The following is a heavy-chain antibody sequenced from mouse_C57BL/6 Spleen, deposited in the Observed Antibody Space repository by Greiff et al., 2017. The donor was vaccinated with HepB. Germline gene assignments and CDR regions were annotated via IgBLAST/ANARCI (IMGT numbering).Heavy chain of an antibody. CDR1: GYTFTSYW. J-gene: IGHJ2*01. CDR2: IHPNSGST. Sequence: QVQLKQPGAELVKPGASVKLSCKASGYTFTSYWMHWVKQRPGQGLEWIGMIHPNSGSTNYNEKFKSKATLTVDKSSSTAYMQLSSLTSADSAVYYCAREEMGFLHLYYFDYWGQGTTLTVSS. CDR3: AREEMGFLHLYYFDY. D-gene: IGHD2-3*01. V-gene: IGHV1-64*01.